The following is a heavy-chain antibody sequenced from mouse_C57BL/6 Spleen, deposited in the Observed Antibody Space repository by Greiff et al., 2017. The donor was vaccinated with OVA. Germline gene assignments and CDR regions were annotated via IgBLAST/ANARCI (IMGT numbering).Heavy chain of an antibody. V-gene: IGHV1-50*01. CDR1: GYTFTSYW. CDR3: ARGGLLRTWFAY. CDR2: IDPSDSYT. D-gene: IGHD1-1*01. Sequence: QVQLQQPGAELVKPGASVKLSCKASGYTFTSYWMQWVKQRPGQGLEWIGEIDPSDSYTNYNQKFKGKATLTVDTSSSTAYMQLSSLTSEDSAVYYCARGGLLRTWFAYWGQGTLVTVSA. J-gene: IGHJ3*01.